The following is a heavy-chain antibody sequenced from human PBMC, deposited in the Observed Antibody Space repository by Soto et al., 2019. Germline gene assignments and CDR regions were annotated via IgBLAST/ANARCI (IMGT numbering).Heavy chain of an antibody. V-gene: IGHV3-64D*06. J-gene: IGHJ5*02. CDR2: ISSNGDST. Sequence: HPGGSLRLSCSASGFTFSMFSMHWVRQAPGKGLEYVSGISSNGDSTYYADSVKGRFTISRDNSKNTLYLQMSSLRAVDTAVYYCVPPRSTVQIPTTWGQGTLVTVPS. D-gene: IGHD4-17*01. CDR3: VPPRSTVQIPTT. CDR1: GFTFSMFS.